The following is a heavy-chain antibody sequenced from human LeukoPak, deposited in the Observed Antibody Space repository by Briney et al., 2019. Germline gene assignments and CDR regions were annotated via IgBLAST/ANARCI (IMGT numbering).Heavy chain of an antibody. Sequence: VESLKISCQGFGFSGYWIAWVRQMPGKGLEWMSIIFPPDSNTRYNPSFQGQVTISADKSTNTAYLHWSSLKASDTGMYYCARFGGPDLQHNWFDLWGQGTLVTVSS. V-gene: IGHV5-51*01. CDR2: IFPPDSNT. CDR1: GFSGYW. D-gene: IGHD1-1*01. CDR3: ARFGGPDLQHNWFDL. J-gene: IGHJ5*02.